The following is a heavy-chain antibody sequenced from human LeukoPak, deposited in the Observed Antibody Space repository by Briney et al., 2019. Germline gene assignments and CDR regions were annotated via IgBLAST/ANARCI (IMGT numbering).Heavy chain of an antibody. Sequence: RAGGSLILSCAASGFTFSTRWMSWVRQAPGKGLEWVANINEDGSEKNYVESLKGRFTISRDNAKNSLYLQMNSLRAEDTALYYCARELGSYEGGYYGMDVWGQGTTVTVSS. CDR3: ARELGSYEGGYYGMDV. CDR1: GFTFSTRW. J-gene: IGHJ6*02. V-gene: IGHV3-7*01. D-gene: IGHD1-26*01. CDR2: INEDGSEK.